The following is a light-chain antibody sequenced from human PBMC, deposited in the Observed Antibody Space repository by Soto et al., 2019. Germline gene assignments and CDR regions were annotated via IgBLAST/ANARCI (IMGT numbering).Light chain of an antibody. Sequence: DIQFPQPPSSLSASLGDRVTITCRASQTISGYLNWYQQKPGKAPELLIYAASYLGNGVPSRFSGSGSGTYFTLTISSLQPEDFATYYCQQLNSYPITFGQGTRLEIK. CDR1: QTISGY. J-gene: IGKJ5*01. CDR3: QQLNSYPIT. CDR2: AAS. V-gene: IGKV1-39*01.